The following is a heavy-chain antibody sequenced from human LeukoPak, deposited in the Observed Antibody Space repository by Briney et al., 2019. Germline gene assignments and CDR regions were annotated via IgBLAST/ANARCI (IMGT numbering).Heavy chain of an antibody. CDR3: ARTEVLPDYHDNSGGFDY. Sequence: SETLSLTCTVSGGSISSSSYYWGWIRQPPGKGLEWIGYIYYSGSTNYNPSLKSRVTISVDTSKNQFSLKLSSVTAADTAVYYCARTEVLPDYHDNSGGFDYWGQGILVTVSS. J-gene: IGHJ4*02. D-gene: IGHD3-16*01. V-gene: IGHV4-61*05. CDR1: GGSISSSSYY. CDR2: IYYSGST.